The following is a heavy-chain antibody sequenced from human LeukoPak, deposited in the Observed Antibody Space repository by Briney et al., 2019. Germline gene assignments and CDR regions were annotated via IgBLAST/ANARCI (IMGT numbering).Heavy chain of an antibody. D-gene: IGHD3-22*01. CDR1: GFTFSSYA. Sequence: GGSLRLSCAASGFTFSSYAMSWVRQAPGKGLEWVSAISGSGGSTYYADSVKGRFTISRDNSKNTLYLQMNSLRAEDTAVYYCAKDDFYDSSGYPHNFDYWGQGTLVTVSS. CDR3: AKDDFYDSSGYPHNFDY. CDR2: ISGSGGST. V-gene: IGHV3-23*01. J-gene: IGHJ4*02.